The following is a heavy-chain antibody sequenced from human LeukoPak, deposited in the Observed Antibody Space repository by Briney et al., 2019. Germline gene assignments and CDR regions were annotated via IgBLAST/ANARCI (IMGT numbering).Heavy chain of an antibody. CDR3: ANGAITFGGVIVASDY. CDR1: GFTFSSYA. CDR2: ISGSGGST. Sequence: GGSLRLSCAGEGFTFSSYAMSWVRQAPGKGLEWVSAISGSGGSTYYADSVKGRFTISRDNSKNTLYLQMSSLRAEDTAVYYCANGAITFGGVIVASDYWGQGTLVTVPS. D-gene: IGHD3-16*02. V-gene: IGHV3-23*01. J-gene: IGHJ4*02.